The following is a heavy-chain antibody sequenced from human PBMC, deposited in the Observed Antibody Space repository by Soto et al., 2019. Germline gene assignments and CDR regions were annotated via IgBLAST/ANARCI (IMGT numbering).Heavy chain of an antibody. J-gene: IGHJ6*02. V-gene: IGHV1-18*01. CDR3: AREYYDSSGYYGGYYYYYGMDV. Sequence: QVQLVQSGAEVKKPGASVKVSCKASGYTFTSYGISWVRQAPGQGLEWMGWISAYNGNTNYAQKFQGWVTMTRDTSISTAYMELSRLRSDDTAVYYCAREYYDSSGYYGGYYYYYGMDVWGQGTTVTVSS. CDR2: ISAYNGNT. D-gene: IGHD3-22*01. CDR1: GYTFTSYG.